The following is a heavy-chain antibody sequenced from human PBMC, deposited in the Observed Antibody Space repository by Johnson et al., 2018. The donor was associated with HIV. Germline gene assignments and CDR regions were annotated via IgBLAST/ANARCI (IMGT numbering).Heavy chain of an antibody. V-gene: IGHV3-30*18. D-gene: IGHD6-13*01. CDR3: AKCLGGSSLIDAFDI. Sequence: QVQLVESGGGVVQPGRSLRLSCVVSGFTISTYGMHWVRQAPGQGLEWVAVMYYDGSNKYYADSVKGRFTISRDNSKNTLFLQMNSLRVEDTAVYYCAKCLGGSSLIDAFDIWGQGTRVTVSS. J-gene: IGHJ3*02. CDR2: MYYDGSNK. CDR1: GFTISTYG.